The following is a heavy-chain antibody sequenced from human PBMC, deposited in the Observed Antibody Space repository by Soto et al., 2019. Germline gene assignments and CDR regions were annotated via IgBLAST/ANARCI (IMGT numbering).Heavy chain of an antibody. CDR3: GRHKGVGAIDY. V-gene: IGHV4-39*01. CDR1: GGSISSSSYY. CDR2: IYYSGST. J-gene: IGHJ4*02. Sequence: SETLSLTCTVSGGSISSSSYYWGWIRQPPGKGLEWIGSIYYSGSTYYNPSLKSRVTISVDTSKNQFSLKLSSVTAADTAVYYCGRHKGVGAIDYWGQGTLVTVSS. D-gene: IGHD1-26*01.